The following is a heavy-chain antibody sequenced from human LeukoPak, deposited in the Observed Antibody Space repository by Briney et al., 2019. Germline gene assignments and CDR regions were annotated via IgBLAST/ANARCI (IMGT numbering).Heavy chain of an antibody. D-gene: IGHD3-22*01. Sequence: GRSLRLSCAASGFTFSSYGMHWVRQAPGKGLEWVAVIWYDGSNKYYADSMKGRFTISRDNSKNTLYLQMNSLRAEDTAVYYCARDPYYYDSSGYYDYWGQGTLVTVSS. J-gene: IGHJ4*02. CDR3: ARDPYYYDSSGYYDY. V-gene: IGHV3-33*01. CDR2: IWYDGSNK. CDR1: GFTFSSYG.